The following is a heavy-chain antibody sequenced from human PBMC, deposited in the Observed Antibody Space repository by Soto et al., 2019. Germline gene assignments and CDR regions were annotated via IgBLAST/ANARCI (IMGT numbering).Heavy chain of an antibody. J-gene: IGHJ5*02. D-gene: IGHD3-10*01. CDR2: INHSGNT. CDR1: GGSFSGYY. Sequence: PSETLSLTCAVCGGSFSGYYWSWIRQPPGKGLEWIGEINHSGNTNYNASLKSRVTISVDTSKNQFSLKLSSVTAADTAVYYCARYSSGTSVGFDPWGQRTLVTVSS. V-gene: IGHV4-34*01. CDR3: ARYSSGTSVGFDP.